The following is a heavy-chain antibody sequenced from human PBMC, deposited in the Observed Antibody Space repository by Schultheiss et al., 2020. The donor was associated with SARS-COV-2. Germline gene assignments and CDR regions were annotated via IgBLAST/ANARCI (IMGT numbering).Heavy chain of an antibody. J-gene: IGHJ4*02. CDR1: GFTFSDYY. D-gene: IGHD3-22*01. Sequence: GESLKISCAASGFTFSDYYMSWIRQAPGKGLEWVSAISGSGGSTYYADSVKGRFTISRDNSKNTLYLQMNSLRAEDTAVYYCAKVVTMIDFDYWGQGTLVTVSS. CDR2: ISGSGGST. CDR3: AKVVTMIDFDY. V-gene: IGHV3-23*01.